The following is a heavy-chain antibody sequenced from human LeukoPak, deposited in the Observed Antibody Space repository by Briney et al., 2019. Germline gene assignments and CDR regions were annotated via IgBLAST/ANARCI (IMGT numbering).Heavy chain of an antibody. CDR3: ATYTNYKNWIDP. CDR1: GGSISSYY. CDR2: IYYTGDT. V-gene: IGHV4-59*12. D-gene: IGHD2-8*01. Sequence: PSETLSLTCTVSGGSISSYYWSWVRQPPGKGLEWIGYIYYTGDTNYNPSLGSRVTISVDTSKNQFSLKLRSVTAADTAVYYCATYTNYKNWIDPWRQGTLVTVSS. J-gene: IGHJ5*02.